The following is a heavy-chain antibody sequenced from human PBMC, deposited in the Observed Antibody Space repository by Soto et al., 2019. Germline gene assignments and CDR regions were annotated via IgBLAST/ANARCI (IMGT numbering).Heavy chain of an antibody. CDR1: GGSISSSSYY. D-gene: IGHD4-17*01. J-gene: IGHJ4*02. CDR3: ARHSSNYGDYADY. V-gene: IGHV4-39*01. CDR2: IYYSGST. Sequence: QLQLQESGPGLVKPSETLSLTCTVSGGSISSSSYYWGWIRQPPGKGLEWIGSIYYSGSTYYNPSLKSRVTISVDTSNNQFSLKLSSVTAADTAVYYCARHSSNYGDYADYWGQGTLVTVSS.